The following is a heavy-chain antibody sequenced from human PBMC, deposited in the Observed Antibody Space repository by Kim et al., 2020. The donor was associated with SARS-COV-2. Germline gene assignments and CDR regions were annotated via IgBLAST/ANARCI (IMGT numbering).Heavy chain of an antibody. J-gene: IGHJ4*02. Sequence: GGSLRLSCAASGFTFSSYGMHWVRQAPGKGLEWVAVIWYDGSNTYYADSVKGRFTISRDNSKNTLYLQMNSLRAEDTAVYYCARVDEWLANYFDYWGQGTLVTVSS. CDR2: IWYDGSNT. CDR1: GFTFSSYG. D-gene: IGHD3-3*01. V-gene: IGHV3-33*08. CDR3: ARVDEWLANYFDY.